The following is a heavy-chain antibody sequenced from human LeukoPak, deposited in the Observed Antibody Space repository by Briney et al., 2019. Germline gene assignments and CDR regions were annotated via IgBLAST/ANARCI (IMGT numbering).Heavy chain of an antibody. CDR3: ARTFGSSWYSAFDI. V-gene: IGHV4-61*02. CDR1: GGSISSGSYY. D-gene: IGHD6-13*01. Sequence: PSETLSLTCTVSGGSISSGSYYWSWIRQPAGKGLEWIGRIYTSGSTNYNPSLKSRVAISVATSKNQFSLKLRSVTAADTAVYYCARTFGSSWYSAFDIWGQGTMVTVSS. J-gene: IGHJ3*02. CDR2: IYTSGST.